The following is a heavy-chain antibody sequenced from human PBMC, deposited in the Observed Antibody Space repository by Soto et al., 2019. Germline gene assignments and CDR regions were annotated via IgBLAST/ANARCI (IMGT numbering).Heavy chain of an antibody. Sequence: EVQLVESGGGLIQPGGSLKLSCAASGFTVGNNYMSWVRQAPGKGLEWVSLIYSTGTTKYADSVKGRFTVSRDNAKNTLYLQMNSLRAEDTAVYYCAKDGRGSGSHYTSFGYWGQGNLVTVSS. D-gene: IGHD3-10*01. CDR1: GFTVGNNY. J-gene: IGHJ4*02. CDR3: AKDGRGSGSHYTSFGY. CDR2: IYSTGTT. V-gene: IGHV3-53*01.